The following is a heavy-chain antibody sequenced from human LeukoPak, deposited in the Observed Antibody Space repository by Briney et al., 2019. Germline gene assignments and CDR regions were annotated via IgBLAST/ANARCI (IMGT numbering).Heavy chain of an antibody. Sequence: QPGGSLRLSCAASGFTFSGYAMHWVRQAPGKGLEWVAVISYDGSNKYYADSVKGRFTISRDNSKNTLYLQMNSLRGEDTAVYYCASFGDSTGVWGKGTTVTISS. V-gene: IGHV3-30*04. CDR1: GFTFSGYA. J-gene: IGHJ6*04. CDR3: ASFGDSTGV. D-gene: IGHD3-22*01. CDR2: ISYDGSNK.